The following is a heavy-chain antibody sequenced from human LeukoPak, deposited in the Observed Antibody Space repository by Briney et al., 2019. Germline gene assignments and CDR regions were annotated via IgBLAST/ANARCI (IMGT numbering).Heavy chain of an antibody. CDR1: GFTFSSYG. V-gene: IGHV3-23*01. J-gene: IGHJ4*02. CDR2: ISTSGGST. Sequence: GGSLGLSCAASGFTFSSYGMNWVRQAPGKGLEWVSAISTSGGSTYYADSVKGRFTISRDNSKNTLYLQMNSLRAEDTAVYYCAKGQQLARRPGSYWGQGTLVTVSS. CDR3: AKGQQLARRPGSY. D-gene: IGHD6-13*01.